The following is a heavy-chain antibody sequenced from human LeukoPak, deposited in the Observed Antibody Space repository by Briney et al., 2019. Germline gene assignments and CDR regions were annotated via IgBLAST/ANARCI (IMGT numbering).Heavy chain of an antibody. V-gene: IGHV1-18*01. CDR1: GYTFTSYG. Sequence: ASVKVSCKASGYTFTSYGISWVRQATGQGLEWMGWISAYNGNTNYAQKLQGRVTMTTDTSTSTAYMELRSLRSDDTAVYYCASGDLNDYGDYVGDYWGQGTLVTVSS. J-gene: IGHJ4*02. CDR3: ASGDLNDYGDYVGDY. CDR2: ISAYNGNT. D-gene: IGHD4-17*01.